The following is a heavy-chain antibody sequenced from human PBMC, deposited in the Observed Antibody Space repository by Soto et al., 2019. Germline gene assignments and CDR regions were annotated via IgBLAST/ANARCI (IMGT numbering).Heavy chain of an antibody. CDR3: SRVKVPAAILGAFDL. D-gene: IGHD2-2*02. V-gene: IGHV1-18*01. CDR2: INLFKGDT. Sequence: ASVTVSCKASGYSFSTYCISWVRQAPGQGLEWMGLINLFKGDTNSPARFQDRVTMTTDTSTTTAYMELRSLRSDDTAVYYCSRVKVPAAILGAFDLWGQGTLVTVS. CDR1: GYSFSTYC. J-gene: IGHJ3*01.